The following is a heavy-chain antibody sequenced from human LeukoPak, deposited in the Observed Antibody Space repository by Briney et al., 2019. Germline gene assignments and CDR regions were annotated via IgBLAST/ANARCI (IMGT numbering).Heavy chain of an antibody. CDR2: IYYSGST. Sequence: SETLSLPCTVSGGSISSGDYYWSWIRPPPGKGLEWIGYIYYSGSTYYNPSLKSRVTISVDTSKNQFSLKLSSVTAADTAVYYCARKPYSSGEDYWGQGTLVTVSS. D-gene: IGHD6-19*01. V-gene: IGHV4-30-4*01. CDR1: GGSISSGDYY. CDR3: ARKPYSSGEDY. J-gene: IGHJ4*02.